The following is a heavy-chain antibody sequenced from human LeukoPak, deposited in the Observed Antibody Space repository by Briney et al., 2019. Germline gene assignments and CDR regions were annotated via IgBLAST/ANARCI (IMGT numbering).Heavy chain of an antibody. CDR1: GFTFSSYA. V-gene: IGHV3-23*01. D-gene: IGHD3-10*01. Sequence: GGSLRLSCAASGFTFSSYAMSWFRQAPGKGLEWVSAISGSGGRTYYADAVKGRFTISRDNSKNTLYLQMNSLRAEDTAVYYCAKDPVSTYYYFDYWGQGTLVTVSS. CDR3: AKDPVSTYYYFDY. J-gene: IGHJ4*02. CDR2: ISGSGGRT.